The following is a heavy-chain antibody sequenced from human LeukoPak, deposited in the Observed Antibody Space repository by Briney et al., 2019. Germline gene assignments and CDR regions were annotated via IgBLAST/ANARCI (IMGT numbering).Heavy chain of an antibody. CDR3: AKDFVGTGNFRGGDY. D-gene: IGHD1-1*01. CDR1: GFIFSNYA. Sequence: GGSLRLSCAASGFIFSNYALAWVRQAPGKGLEWVSGISRIGGSTHYADSVKGRFTIARDNSKNILYQQMNSLRAEDTALYYCAKDFVGTGNFRGGDYWGQGTLVTVSS. V-gene: IGHV3-23*01. CDR2: ISRIGGST. J-gene: IGHJ4*02.